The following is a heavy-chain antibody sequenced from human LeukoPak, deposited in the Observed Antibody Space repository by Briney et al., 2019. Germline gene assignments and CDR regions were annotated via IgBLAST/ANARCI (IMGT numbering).Heavy chain of an antibody. CDR1: GGSISSSSYY. Sequence: PSETLSLTCTVSGGSISSSSYYWGWIRQPPGKGLEWIGSIYYSGSTYYNPSLKSRVTISVDTSKNQFSLKLSSVTAADTAVYYCARYSSGWYYLDYWGQGTLVTVSS. CDR3: ARYSSGWYYLDY. V-gene: IGHV4-39*07. CDR2: IYYSGST. J-gene: IGHJ4*02. D-gene: IGHD6-19*01.